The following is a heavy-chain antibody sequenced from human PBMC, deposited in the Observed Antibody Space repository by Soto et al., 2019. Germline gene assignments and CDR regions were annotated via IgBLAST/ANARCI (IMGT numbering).Heavy chain of an antibody. CDR2: IYYSGST. Sequence: SETLCLTCTVAGGSLSSYCWGWIRQPPGKGLEWIGSIYYSGSTYYNPSLKSRVTISVDTSKNQFSLKLSSVTAADTAVYYCARHLILSHVLLWFGEFIPWGQGTLVTVSS. J-gene: IGHJ5*02. CDR1: GGSLSSYC. D-gene: IGHD3-10*01. CDR3: ARHLILSHVLLWFGEFIP. V-gene: IGHV4-39*01.